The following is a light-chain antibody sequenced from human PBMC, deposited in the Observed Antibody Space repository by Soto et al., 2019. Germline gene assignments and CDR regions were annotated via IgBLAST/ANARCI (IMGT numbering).Light chain of an antibody. CDR2: DVS. CDR3: SSYTATRTVV. CDR1: SSDVGGYNH. J-gene: IGLJ3*02. V-gene: IGLV2-14*03. Sequence: QSALTQPASVSGSLGQSITIACTGTSSDVGGYNHVSWYQVHPGKAPRLVIYDVSIRPPAVSDRFSGSTSGNTASLTISGLQAEDEADYYCSSYTATRTVVFGGGTKLTVL.